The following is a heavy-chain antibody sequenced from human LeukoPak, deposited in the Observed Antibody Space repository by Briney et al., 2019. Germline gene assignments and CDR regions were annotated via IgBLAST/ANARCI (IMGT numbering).Heavy chain of an antibody. CDR2: IYYSGST. CDR3: AGYSSGWYQYFDY. D-gene: IGHD6-19*01. J-gene: IGHJ4*02. V-gene: IGHV4-59*01. CDR1: GGSISSYY. Sequence: SETLSLTCTVSGGSISSYYWSWIRQPPGKGLEWIGYIYYSGSTNCNPSLKSRVSISVDTSMNQFSLRLTSVTAADTAVYYCAGYSSGWYQYFDYWGQGTLVTVSS.